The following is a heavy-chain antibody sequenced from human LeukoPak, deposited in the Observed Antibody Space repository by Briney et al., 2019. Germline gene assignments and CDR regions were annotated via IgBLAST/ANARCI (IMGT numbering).Heavy chain of an antibody. Sequence: GGSLRLSCAASGFTFSSFWMHWVRQVPGKGLVWISHINSDGRLTSYADSVKGRFTISRDTAKNTIFLHMDSLRADDTAMYYCASSFCITGTTFYSWGQGTLVTVSS. CDR1: GFTFSSFW. J-gene: IGHJ4*02. CDR2: INSDGRLT. D-gene: IGHD1-20*01. CDR3: ASSFCITGTTFYS. V-gene: IGHV3-74*01.